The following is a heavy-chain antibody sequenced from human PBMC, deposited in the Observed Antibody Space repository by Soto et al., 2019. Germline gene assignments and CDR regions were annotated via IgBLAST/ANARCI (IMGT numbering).Heavy chain of an antibody. Sequence: QVQLQQWGAGLLKPSETLSLTCAVYGGSFSDYYWSWIRQPPGKGLEWIGEINHGGSTNCNPSLKSRVTISVDTSKSQFSLKLSSVTAADTAVYYCARGEPHRYYYMDVWGRGTTVIVSS. D-gene: IGHD1-26*01. CDR3: ARGEPHRYYYMDV. CDR1: GGSFSDYY. CDR2: INHGGST. V-gene: IGHV4-34*02. J-gene: IGHJ6*03.